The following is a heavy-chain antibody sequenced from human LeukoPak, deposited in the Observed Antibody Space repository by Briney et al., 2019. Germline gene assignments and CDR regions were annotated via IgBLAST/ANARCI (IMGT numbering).Heavy chain of an antibody. V-gene: IGHV3-23*01. Sequence: GGSLRLSCAASGFTFSSYAMSWVRQAPGKGLEWVSGIGGSGGNTHYADSVRGRLTISRDNSRNTVYLEMNSLRAEDTAIYYCAKVSWANSFAYWGQGHLVTVSS. CDR1: GFTFSSYA. J-gene: IGHJ4*02. CDR2: IGGSGGNT. CDR3: AKVSWANSFAY. D-gene: IGHD6-13*01.